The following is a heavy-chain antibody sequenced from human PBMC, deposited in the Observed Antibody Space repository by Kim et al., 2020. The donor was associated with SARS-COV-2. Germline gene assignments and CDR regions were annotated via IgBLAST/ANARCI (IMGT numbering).Heavy chain of an antibody. Sequence: GGSLRLSCAASGFTFSSYAMHWVRQAPGKGLEWVAVISYDGSNKYYADSVKGRFTISRDNSKNTLYLQMNSLRAEDTAVYYCARGRGYQLLVSDNFDYWGQGTLVTVSS. CDR3: ARGRGYQLLVSDNFDY. V-gene: IGHV3-30-3*01. D-gene: IGHD2-2*01. J-gene: IGHJ4*02. CDR2: ISYDGSNK. CDR1: GFTFSSYA.